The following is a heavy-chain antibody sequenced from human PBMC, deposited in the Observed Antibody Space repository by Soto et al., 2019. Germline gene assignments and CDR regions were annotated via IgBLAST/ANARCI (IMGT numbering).Heavy chain of an antibody. J-gene: IGHJ4*01. V-gene: IGHV1-69*08. D-gene: IGHD2-21*02. Sequence: QVQLVQSGAEVKKPGSSVKVSCKASGDTFSNYTISWVRQAPGQELEWMGRIIPILGIANYAQKFQGRVTITADKSTSTAYMELSSLRSEDTAVYYCARDGAYCGGDCYSDYFDYWGQGTLVTVSS. CDR3: ARDGAYCGGDCYSDYFDY. CDR1: GDTFSNYT. CDR2: IIPILGIA.